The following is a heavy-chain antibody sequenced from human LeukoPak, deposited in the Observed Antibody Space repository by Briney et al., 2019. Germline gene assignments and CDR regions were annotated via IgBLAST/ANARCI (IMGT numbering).Heavy chain of an antibody. Sequence: GGSLRLSCAASGFIFSRYAMSWVRQAPGKGLEWVSAISGSGGSTYYADSVKGRFTISRDNSKNTLYLQMNSLRAEDTAVYYCAKSFWVDTAMVNYWGQGTLVTVSS. V-gene: IGHV3-23*01. J-gene: IGHJ4*02. CDR2: ISGSGGST. CDR3: AKSFWVDTAMVNY. CDR1: GFIFSRYA. D-gene: IGHD5-18*01.